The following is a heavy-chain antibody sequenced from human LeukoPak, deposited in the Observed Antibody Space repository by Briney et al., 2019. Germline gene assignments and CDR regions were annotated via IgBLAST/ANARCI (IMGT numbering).Heavy chain of an antibody. D-gene: IGHD1-7*01. V-gene: IGHV1-2*02. CDR3: AFRTGTTSGAFDY. CDR1: GYTFTGYY. Sequence: ASVTVSCKASGYTFTGYYMHWVRQAPGQGLEWMGWINPNSGGTNYAQKFQGRVTMTRDPSISTAYMELSRLTSDDTAVYYCAFRTGTTSGAFDYWGQGTLVTVSS. J-gene: IGHJ4*02. CDR2: INPNSGGT.